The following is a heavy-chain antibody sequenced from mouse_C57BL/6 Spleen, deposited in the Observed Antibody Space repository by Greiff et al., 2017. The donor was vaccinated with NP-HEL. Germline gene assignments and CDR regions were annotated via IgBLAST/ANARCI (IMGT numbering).Heavy chain of an antibody. CDR1: GYTFTDYN. CDR3: ARPLYDGYYYFDY. D-gene: IGHD2-3*01. J-gene: IGHJ2*01. CDR2: INPNNGGT. Sequence: EVQLQQSGPELVKPGASVKIPCKASGYTFTDYNMDWVKQSHGKSLEWIGDINPNNGGTIYNQKFKGKATLTVDKSSSTAYMELRSLTSEDTAVYYCARPLYDGYYYFDYWGQGTTLTVSS. V-gene: IGHV1-18*01.